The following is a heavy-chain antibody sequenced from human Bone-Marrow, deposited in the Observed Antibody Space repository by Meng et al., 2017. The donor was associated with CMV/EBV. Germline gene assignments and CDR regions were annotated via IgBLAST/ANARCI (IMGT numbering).Heavy chain of an antibody. CDR1: GFTFSSYS. V-gene: IGHV3-30*03. D-gene: IGHD5-12*01. Sequence: GESLKISCAASGFTFSSYSMNWVRQAPGKGLEWVAVISYDGSNKYYADSVKGRFTISRDNSKNTLYLQMNSLRAEDTAVYYCARGRLSGYSGYDHYYYYGMDVWGQGTTVTVSS. CDR2: ISYDGSNK. J-gene: IGHJ6*02. CDR3: ARGRLSGYSGYDHYYYYGMDV.